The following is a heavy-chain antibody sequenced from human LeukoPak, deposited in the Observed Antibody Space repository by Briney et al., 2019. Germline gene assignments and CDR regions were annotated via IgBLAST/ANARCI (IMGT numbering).Heavy chain of an antibody. CDR2: IYYSGGT. J-gene: IGHJ3*02. CDR3: ARSDVERDAFDI. CDR1: GGSISSYY. V-gene: IGHV4-59*01. Sequence: SETLSLTCTVSGGSISSYYWSWIRQPPGKGLEWIGYIYYSGGTNYNPSLKSRVTISVDTSKNQFSLKLSSVTAADTAVYYCARSDVERDAFDIWGQGTMVTVSS. D-gene: IGHD1-1*01.